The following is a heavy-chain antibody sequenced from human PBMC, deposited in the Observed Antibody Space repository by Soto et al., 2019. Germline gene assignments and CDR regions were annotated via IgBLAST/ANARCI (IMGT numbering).Heavy chain of an antibody. CDR2: IKSNDKGGTT. V-gene: IGHV3-15*02. Sequence: QLVETGGALVRPGGSLRLSCAASGFPFTRAWMGWARQAPGKALEWVGRIKSNDKGGTTDFPGSVKGRFTISRDDGKNMLYLQMSSLQSEDTAVYYCTTDAGQGPLPIFSSWGQGTLVTVSS. CDR3: TTDAGQGPLPIFSS. D-gene: IGHD1-26*01. J-gene: IGHJ5*02. CDR1: GFPFTRAW.